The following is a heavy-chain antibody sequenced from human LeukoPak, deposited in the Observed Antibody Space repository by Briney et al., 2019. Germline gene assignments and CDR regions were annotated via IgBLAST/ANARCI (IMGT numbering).Heavy chain of an antibody. J-gene: IGHJ4*02. D-gene: IGHD3-3*01. Sequence: SETLSLTCTVSGGSISSSSYYWGWIRQPPGKGLEWIGSIYYSGSTYYNPSLKSRVTISVDTSKNQFSLKLSSVTAADTAVYYCARHIESEGWTYYDFWSGYPYYFDYWGQGTLVTVSS. V-gene: IGHV4-39*01. CDR2: IYYSGST. CDR3: ARHIESEGWTYYDFWSGYPYYFDY. CDR1: GGSISSSSYY.